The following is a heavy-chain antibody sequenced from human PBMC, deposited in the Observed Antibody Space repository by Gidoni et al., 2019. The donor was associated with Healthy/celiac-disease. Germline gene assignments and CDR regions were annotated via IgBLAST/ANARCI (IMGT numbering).Heavy chain of an antibody. Sequence: QVQLHQSGPRQLKPSQPIPRTCPISVARASSTSADCNWHRKSPSQSIAGPGRTYYRSKLYNDYAVSVKSRLTIHPDTSKNQFSLQLNSVTPEDTAVYYCARSRGKEGGYVFERRVQEVPAKKPNDAFDIWGQGTMVTVSS. D-gene: IGHD5-12*01. V-gene: IGHV6-1*01. J-gene: IGHJ3*02. CDR3: ARSRGKEGGYVFERRVQEVPAKKPNDAFDI. CDR2: TYYRSKLYN. CDR1: VARASSTSAD.